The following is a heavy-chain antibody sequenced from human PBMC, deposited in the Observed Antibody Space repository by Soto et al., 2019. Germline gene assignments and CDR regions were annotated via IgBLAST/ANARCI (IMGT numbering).Heavy chain of an antibody. CDR1: GGTFSSYA. V-gene: IGHV1-69*06. J-gene: IGHJ4*02. CDR2: IIPIFGTA. CDR3: ASYSSWYQTTRYYFDY. Sequence: GASVKVSCKASGGTFSSYAISWVRQAPGQGLEWMGGIIPIFGTANYAQKFQGRVTITADKSTSTAYMELSSLRSEDTAVYYCASYSSWYQTTRYYFDYWGQGTLVTV. D-gene: IGHD6-13*01.